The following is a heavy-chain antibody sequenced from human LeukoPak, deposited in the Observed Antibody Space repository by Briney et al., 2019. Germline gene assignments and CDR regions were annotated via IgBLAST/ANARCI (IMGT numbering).Heavy chain of an antibody. Sequence: ESLKLSCTASGYSLINHWIGWVRQMPGKGLDWMGIIYPGNADATYSPSFQGQVTISADKSTTTVYLQWSSLKASDTAMYYCARQGSYDNSGYSFDYWGQGTLVTVSS. J-gene: IGHJ4*02. CDR1: GYSLINHW. CDR2: IYPGNADA. CDR3: ARQGSYDNSGYSFDY. V-gene: IGHV5-51*01. D-gene: IGHD3-22*01.